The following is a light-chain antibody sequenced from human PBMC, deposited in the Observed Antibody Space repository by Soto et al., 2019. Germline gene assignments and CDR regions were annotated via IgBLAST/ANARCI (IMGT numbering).Light chain of an antibody. J-gene: IGKJ3*01. CDR3: QQLNSYPRT. V-gene: IGKV1-9*01. CDR2: AAS. Sequence: IQLTQSPSSLSASVGDRVTITCWASQGIGNSLAWYQQKPGEAPKLLIYAASTLQSGVPSRFTGSGSGTDFTLTVSSLQPEDFATYYCQQLNSYPRTFGPGTKVDIK. CDR1: QGIGNS.